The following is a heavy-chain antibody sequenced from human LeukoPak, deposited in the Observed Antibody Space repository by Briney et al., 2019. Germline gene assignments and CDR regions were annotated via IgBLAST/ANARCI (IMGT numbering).Heavy chain of an antibody. Sequence: PGGSLRLSCAASGFTFSSHTMTLVRQAPGKGREGVSSISGSGDRTYYADSVKGRVTISRDNSKNTLYLQMDSLRVEDTAIYYCAKDRRSGWFGEFDPWGQGTLVTVSS. V-gene: IGHV3-23*01. J-gene: IGHJ5*02. CDR1: GFTFSSHT. CDR3: AKDRRSGWFGEFDP. D-gene: IGHD3-10*01. CDR2: ISGSGDRT.